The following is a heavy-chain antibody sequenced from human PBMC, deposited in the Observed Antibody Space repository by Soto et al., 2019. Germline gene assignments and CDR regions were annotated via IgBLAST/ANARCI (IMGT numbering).Heavy chain of an antibody. V-gene: IGHV1-69*01. D-gene: IGHD3-16*01. CDR2: IIPICGTA. Sequence: QVQLVQSGAEVKKPGSSVKVSCKASGDTFCSYSINWVRQAPGQGLEWMGEIIPICGTANYAQKFQGRVTITADESTGTADLKLRSLGSEATDVYDSARDGATQAGGIDYWGQGTLVTVSS. CDR3: ARDGATQAGGIDY. J-gene: IGHJ4*02. CDR1: GDTFCSYS.